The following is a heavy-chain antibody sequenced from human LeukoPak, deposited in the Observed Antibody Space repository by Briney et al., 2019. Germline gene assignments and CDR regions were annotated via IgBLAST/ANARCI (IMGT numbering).Heavy chain of an antibody. V-gene: IGHV5-51*01. D-gene: IGHD6-13*01. CDR3: ARQIAAAGNNFDY. CDR1: EYSFTSYW. Sequence: GEPLKFSGQASEYSFTSYWIGWVRELPGKGLECMGIIYPGDSETRYSPSFQGQVTISADKSISTAYLQWSSLKASDTAMYYCARQIAAAGNNFDYWGQGTLVTVSS. J-gene: IGHJ4*02. CDR2: IYPGDSET.